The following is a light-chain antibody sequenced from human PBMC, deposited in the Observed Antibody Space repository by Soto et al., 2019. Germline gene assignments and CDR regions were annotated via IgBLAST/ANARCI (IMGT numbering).Light chain of an antibody. CDR1: QSISSW. CDR2: KAS. Sequence: DIQLTQSPSTLSASVGERVTLTCLASQSISSWLAWYQQKPGKAPKLLIYKASTLKSGVPSRFSGSGSGTDFTLTISSLQPEDFATYYCQQANSFPLTFGQGTKVDIK. CDR3: QQANSFPLT. V-gene: IGKV1-5*03. J-gene: IGKJ1*01.